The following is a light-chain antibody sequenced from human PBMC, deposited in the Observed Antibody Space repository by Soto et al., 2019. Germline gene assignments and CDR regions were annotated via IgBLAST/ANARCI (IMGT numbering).Light chain of an antibody. V-gene: IGKV3-15*01. CDR1: QSLSDN. CDR2: RAS. J-gene: IGKJ1*01. Sequence: EIVMTQFPATLSVSPGERATLSCRASQSLSDNLAWYQQRPGQAPRLLFYRASTRATGVPARFSASGSGTEFNLTISSLQSEDSAVYYCHQYSNWPPWTFGPGTKVEIK. CDR3: HQYSNWPPWT.